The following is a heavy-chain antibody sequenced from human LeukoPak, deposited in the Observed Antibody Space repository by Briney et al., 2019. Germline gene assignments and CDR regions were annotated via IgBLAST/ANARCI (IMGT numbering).Heavy chain of an antibody. J-gene: IGHJ4*02. CDR2: IYYRGST. CDR1: GGSISSYY. CDR3: ARDPPAGTSPY. D-gene: IGHD1-7*01. V-gene: IGHV4-59*12. Sequence: KPSETLSLTCIVSGGSISSYYWSWIRQPPGKGLEWIGNIYYRGSTNYNPSLNSRVIMSVDTTNNQFSLKLSSVTAADTAVYYCARDPPAGTSPYWGQGTLVTVSS.